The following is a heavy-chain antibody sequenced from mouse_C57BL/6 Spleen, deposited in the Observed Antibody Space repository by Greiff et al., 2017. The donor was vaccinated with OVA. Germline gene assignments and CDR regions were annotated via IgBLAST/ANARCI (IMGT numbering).Heavy chain of an antibody. CDR2: IDPEDGDT. Sequence: EVQLQQSGAELVRPGASVKLSCTASGFNIKDYYMHWVKQRPEQGLEWIGRIDPEDGDTEYAPKFQGKATMTADTSSNTAYLQLSSLTSEDTAVYYCTTTTVAAWYFDYWGQGTTLTVSS. J-gene: IGHJ2*01. CDR3: TTTTVAAWYFDY. V-gene: IGHV14-1*01. CDR1: GFNIKDYY. D-gene: IGHD1-1*01.